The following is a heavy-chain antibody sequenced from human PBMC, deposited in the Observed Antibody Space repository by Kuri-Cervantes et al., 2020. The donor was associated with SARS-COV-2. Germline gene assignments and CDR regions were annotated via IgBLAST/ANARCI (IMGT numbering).Heavy chain of an antibody. J-gene: IGHJ5*02. CDR1: GGTFSSYA. CDR3: AGGGWSGPTYNWFDP. D-gene: IGHD3-3*01. Sequence: SSVNVSCKASGGTFSSYAISWVRQAPGQGLEWMGGIIPIFGTVNYAQKFQGRVTITADESTSTAYMELSSLRSEDTAVYYWAGGGWSGPTYNWFDPWGQGTLVTVSS. CDR2: IIPIFGTV. V-gene: IGHV1-69*13.